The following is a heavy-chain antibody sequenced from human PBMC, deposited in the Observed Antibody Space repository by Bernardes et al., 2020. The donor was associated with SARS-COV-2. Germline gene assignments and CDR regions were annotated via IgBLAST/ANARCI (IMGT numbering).Heavy chain of an antibody. D-gene: IGHD2-2*02. J-gene: IGHJ4*02. CDR3: ARRRYTSPFDS. CDR1: GESSSGYY. Sequence: SETLSLTCAVSGESSSGYYWSWIRQPPGKGLEFIGEVYQSGSTNYNPSLKSRVTISVGTSNNHFSLRLISVTAADTAVYYCARRRYTSPFDSWGQGALVTVDS. V-gene: IGHV4-34*01. CDR2: VYQSGST.